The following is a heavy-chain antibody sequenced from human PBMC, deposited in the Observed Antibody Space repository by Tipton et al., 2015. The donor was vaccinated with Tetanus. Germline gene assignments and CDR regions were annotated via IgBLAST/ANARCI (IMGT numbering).Heavy chain of an antibody. CDR2: IYYSGST. V-gene: IGHV4-59*08. J-gene: IGHJ4*02. Sequence: TLSLTCTVSGGSISSYYWSWIRQPPGKGLEWIGNIYYSGSTNYNPSLKSRVTISVYTSKNHFSLRLSSVTAADTAVYFCARHPPPYYYGSGSYLDDWGQGTPVTVSS. CDR3: ARHPPPYYYGSGSYLDD. D-gene: IGHD3-10*01. CDR1: GGSISSYY.